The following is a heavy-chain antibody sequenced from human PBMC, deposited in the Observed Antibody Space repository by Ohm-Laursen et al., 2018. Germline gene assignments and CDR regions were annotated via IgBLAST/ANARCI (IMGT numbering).Heavy chain of an antibody. V-gene: IGHV4-59*08. J-gene: IGHJ4*02. CDR3: AGAPNLYYFDY. CDR2: IDHRGGT. Sequence: SDTLSLTCTVSGASMIDHYWNWIRQPPGKGLEWIGSIDHRGGTKYNPSLKSRATASVDTSRNQFSLQLGFVTAADTAVYHCAGAPNLYYFDYWGQGTLVTVSS. D-gene: IGHD1-26*01. CDR1: GASMIDHY.